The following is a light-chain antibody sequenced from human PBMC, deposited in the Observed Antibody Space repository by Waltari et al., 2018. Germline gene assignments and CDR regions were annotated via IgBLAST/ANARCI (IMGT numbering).Light chain of an antibody. Sequence: DIQMTQSPSSLSASVGDRVTITCQSSHDITNYLNGYQQKPGKPPKLLIYDASNLETEVPSRFSGSGSGTDFTLTIISLQPEDVATYYCQQYDNLRLSFGGGTKVEI. V-gene: IGKV1-33*01. CDR3: QQYDNLRLS. J-gene: IGKJ4*01. CDR2: DAS. CDR1: HDITNY.